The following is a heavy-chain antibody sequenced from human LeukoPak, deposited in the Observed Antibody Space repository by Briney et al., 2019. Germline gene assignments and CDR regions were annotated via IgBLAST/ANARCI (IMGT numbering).Heavy chain of an antibody. CDR3: VRIVGVPTADNY. V-gene: IGHV3-74*01. D-gene: IGHD2-2*01. CDR1: GFTFSTYW. CDR2: INSDGSST. Sequence: GGSLRLSCVASGFTFSTYWMHWVRQAPGKGLVWVSRINSDGSSTSYAESVKGRFTISRDNAKNTLYLQMNTLRAEDTAVYYCVRIVGVPTADNYWGQGTLVTVSS. J-gene: IGHJ4*02.